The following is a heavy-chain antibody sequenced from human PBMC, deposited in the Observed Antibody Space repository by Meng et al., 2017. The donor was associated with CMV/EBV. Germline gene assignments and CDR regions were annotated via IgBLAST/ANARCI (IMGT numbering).Heavy chain of an antibody. CDR1: GYTFTDYY. CDR3: ARDRKVVSAGGWFDP. J-gene: IGHJ5*02. CDR2: INPNSGGT. V-gene: IGHV1-2*02. D-gene: IGHD2-2*01. Sequence: ASVKVSCKASGYTFTDYYMHWVRQAPGQGLEWMGWINPNSGGTNYAQKFQGRVTMTRDTSISTAYMELSRLRSDDTAVYYCARDRKVVSAGGWFDPWGQGTLVTVSS.